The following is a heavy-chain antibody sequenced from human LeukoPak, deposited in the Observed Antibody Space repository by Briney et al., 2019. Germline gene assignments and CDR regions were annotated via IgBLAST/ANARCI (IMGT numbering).Heavy chain of an antibody. Sequence: GGSLRLSCAASGFTFSNYAMLWVRQAPGKGLEWVAIILSDGSNKYYADSVKGRFTISRDNSKNALCLQMNSLRAEDAAVYYCARDVNTSMPYYYYGVDVWGQGTTVTVSS. J-gene: IGHJ6*02. D-gene: IGHD5-18*01. V-gene: IGHV3-30-3*01. CDR3: ARDVNTSMPYYYYGVDV. CDR1: GFTFSNYA. CDR2: ILSDGSNK.